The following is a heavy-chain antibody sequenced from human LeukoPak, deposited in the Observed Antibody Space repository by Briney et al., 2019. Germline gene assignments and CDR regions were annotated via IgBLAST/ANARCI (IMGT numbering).Heavy chain of an antibody. D-gene: IGHD2-15*01. CDR3: ARDGGGSCCRGDY. J-gene: IGHJ4*02. V-gene: IGHV3-33*01. CDR1: GFTFGSYG. CDR2: ISYDGSNK. Sequence: PGRSLRLSCAASGFTFGSYGMQWVRQAPDKGLEWVAVISYDGSNKYYADSMKGRFTISRDNSKNTLYLQMNSLRVEDTAGYYCARDGGGSCCRGDYWGQGTLVTVSS.